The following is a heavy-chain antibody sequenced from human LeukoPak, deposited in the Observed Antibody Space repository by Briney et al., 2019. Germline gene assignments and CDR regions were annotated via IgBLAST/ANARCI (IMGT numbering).Heavy chain of an antibody. CDR2: ISSRGTTV. V-gene: IGHV3-48*02. CDR1: GFTLCDYT. Sequence: GGSLRLSCVASGFTLCDYTRNSGRQPPGKGLEWVSYISSRGTTVFYADSVKGRFTISRENDRNSVFLQMSGLRDEDTATYYCARVHGISLTAATYVANADVWGKGNTVSVS. J-gene: IGHJ6*03. D-gene: IGHD1-1*01. CDR3: ARVHGISLTAATYVANADV.